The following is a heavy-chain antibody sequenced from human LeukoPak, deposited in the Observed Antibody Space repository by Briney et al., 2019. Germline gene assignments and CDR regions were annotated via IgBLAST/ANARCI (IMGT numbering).Heavy chain of an antibody. CDR3: ARVRDLYRDY. V-gene: IGHV3-21*01. CDR2: ISGSSSYF. Sequence: GGSLRLSCTASGFSFSTYTMNWVRQAPGKGLEWVSSISGSSSYFFYADSVKGRFTISRDNTKNSLYLQMNNLRAEDTAVYYCARVRDLYRDYWGQGTLVTVSS. CDR1: GFSFSTYT. D-gene: IGHD2-2*02. J-gene: IGHJ4*02.